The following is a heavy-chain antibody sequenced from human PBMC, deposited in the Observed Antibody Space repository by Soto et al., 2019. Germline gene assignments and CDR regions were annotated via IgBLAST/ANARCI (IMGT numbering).Heavy chain of an antibody. D-gene: IGHD3-10*01. CDR3: ARGGSGAYRYYFDY. J-gene: IGHJ4*02. Sequence: SETLSLTCAVYGVSFSGYYGSWIRQPPGKGLEWIGEINHSGSTNYNPSLKSRVTISVDTSKNQFSLKLSSVTAADTAVYYCARGGSGAYRYYFDYWGQGTLVTVSS. V-gene: IGHV4-34*01. CDR1: GVSFSGYY. CDR2: INHSGST.